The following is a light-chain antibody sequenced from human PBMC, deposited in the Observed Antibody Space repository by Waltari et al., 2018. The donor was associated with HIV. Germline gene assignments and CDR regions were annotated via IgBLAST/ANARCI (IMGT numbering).Light chain of an antibody. V-gene: IGLV2-14*03. CDR1: SSDVGGYNY. CDR2: DVR. Sequence: QSALTQPASVSGSPGQSITISCTGTSSDVGGYNYVSWYQQHPGKAPKLMIYDVRNLTSGGSNRVSGSKSGNTASLTISGLQAEDEADYYGSSYTSSSTLWVFGGGTKLTVL. CDR3: SSYTSSSTLWV. J-gene: IGLJ3*02.